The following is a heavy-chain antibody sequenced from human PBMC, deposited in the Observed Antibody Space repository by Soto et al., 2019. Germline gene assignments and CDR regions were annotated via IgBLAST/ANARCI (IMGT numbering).Heavy chain of an antibody. CDR1: GYSLSELA. Sequence: ASVKVSCKVSGYSLSELAIHWVRQGPGKGLEWMGSFDPEDGERFYAQKFQGRVTLTEDTSTHIAYMELTSLRPEDTAVYYCTTVLGGAFDIWGQGTLVTVS. CDR3: TTVLGGAFDI. J-gene: IGHJ3*02. V-gene: IGHV1-24*01. D-gene: IGHD3-16*01. CDR2: FDPEDGER.